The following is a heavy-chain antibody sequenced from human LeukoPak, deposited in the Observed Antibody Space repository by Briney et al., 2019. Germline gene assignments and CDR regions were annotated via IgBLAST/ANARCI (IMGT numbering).Heavy chain of an antibody. CDR1: KFTICHYG. D-gene: IGHD3-3*01. V-gene: IGHV3-30*18. CDR2: ISSDGSIK. CDR3: VKEYHSRGFGAYFDY. Sequence: GGSLRLSCTASKFTICHYGMQWVRQDLGKGLEWVAVISSDGSIKVYADSVKGRFTLSRDNSINTVDLQMNSLRAEDTAVYYCVKEYHSRGFGAYFDYWGQGTLVTVSS. J-gene: IGHJ4*02.